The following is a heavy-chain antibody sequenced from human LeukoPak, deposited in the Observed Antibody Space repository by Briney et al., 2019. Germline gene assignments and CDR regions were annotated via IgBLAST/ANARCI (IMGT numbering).Heavy chain of an antibody. J-gene: IGHJ4*02. D-gene: IGHD3-16*01. CDR1: GYTLTELS. CDR2: FDPEDGET. Sequence: GASVKVFCKVSGYTLTELSMHWVRQAPGKGLEWMGGFDPEDGETIYAQKFQGRVTMTEDTSTDTAYMELSSLRSEDTAVYYCATAGRSPRSYDPKRYFDYCVQGTMVTVSS. CDR3: ATAGRSPRSYDPKRYFDY. V-gene: IGHV1-24*01.